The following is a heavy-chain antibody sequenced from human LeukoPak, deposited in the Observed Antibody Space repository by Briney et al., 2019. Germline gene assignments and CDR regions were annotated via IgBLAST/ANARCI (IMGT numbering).Heavy chain of an antibody. Sequence: GESLKISCRGDRDIFFNFWIAWVRQMPGKGLEWMGIIYVGDPDTRYSPSFQGQVTISVDKSIRTAFLQWSSLKTSDAAVYYCATKGERRPFDSWGQGTLVTVSS. V-gene: IGHV5-51*01. CDR1: RDIFFNFW. CDR2: IYVGDPDT. CDR3: ATKGERRPFDS. D-gene: IGHD1-1*01. J-gene: IGHJ4*02.